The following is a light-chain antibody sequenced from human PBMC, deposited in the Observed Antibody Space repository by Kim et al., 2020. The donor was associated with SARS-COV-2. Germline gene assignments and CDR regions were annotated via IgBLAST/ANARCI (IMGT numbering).Light chain of an antibody. CDR1: NIGSKS. CDR2: YDS. Sequence: PGKTAKITCGGNNIGSKSVHWYQQKPGQAPVLVIYYDSDRPSGIPERFSGSNSGNTATLTISRVEAGDEADYYCQVWDSSSDHPGVFGGGTKLTVL. V-gene: IGLV3-21*04. J-gene: IGLJ3*02. CDR3: QVWDSSSDHPGV.